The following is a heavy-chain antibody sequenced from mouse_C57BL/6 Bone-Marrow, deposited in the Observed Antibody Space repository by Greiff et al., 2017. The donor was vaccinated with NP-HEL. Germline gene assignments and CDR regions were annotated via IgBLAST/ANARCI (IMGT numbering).Heavy chain of an antibody. Sequence: VQLQQSGPELVKPGASVKISCKASGYTFTDYYMNWVKQSHGKSLEWIGDINPNNGGTSYNQKFKGKATLTVDKSSSTAYMELRSLTSEDSAVYYCARSKSNYFFAYWGQGTLVTVSA. D-gene: IGHD2-5*01. J-gene: IGHJ3*01. V-gene: IGHV1-26*01. CDR2: INPNNGGT. CDR1: GYTFTDYY. CDR3: ARSKSNYFFAY.